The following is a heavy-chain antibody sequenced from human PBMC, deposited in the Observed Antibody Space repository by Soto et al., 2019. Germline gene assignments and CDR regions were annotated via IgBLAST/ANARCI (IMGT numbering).Heavy chain of an antibody. Sequence: QVQLVQSGAEVKKPGSSVKVSCKASGDSFNNDGVNWVRQAPGQGLEWVGGIIPHFGPAKYPQKFQGRATITADTPTYTVFMESLSLTSDDTAIYYCARGALLDWHNYFALDVWGQGTSVTVSS. CDR2: IIPHFGPA. CDR1: GDSFNNDG. CDR3: ARGALLDWHNYFALDV. J-gene: IGHJ6*02. D-gene: IGHD3-9*01. V-gene: IGHV1-69*06.